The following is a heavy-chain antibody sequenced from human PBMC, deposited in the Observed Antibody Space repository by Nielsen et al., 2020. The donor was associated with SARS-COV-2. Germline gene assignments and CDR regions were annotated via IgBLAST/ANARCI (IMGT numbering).Heavy chain of an antibody. CDR2: ISYDGSDQ. CDR3: VKDGAYYGVRGVVHFGY. J-gene: IGHJ4*02. Sequence: GGSLRLSCAASGFTFSRFGMHWVRQTPGRGLEWVAYISYDGSDQYYEDSLKGRFTISRDNSKNILYLQMNNLRAEDTAFYYCVKDGAYYGVRGVVHFGYGGRGTLVTVSS. V-gene: IGHV3-30*18. CDR1: GFTFSRFG. D-gene: IGHD3-10*01.